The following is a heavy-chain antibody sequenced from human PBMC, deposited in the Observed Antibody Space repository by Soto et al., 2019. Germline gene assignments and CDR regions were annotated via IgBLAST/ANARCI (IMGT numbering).Heavy chain of an antibody. Sequence: GGSLRLSCAASGFTFSSYGMHWVREAPGKGLEWVAVISYDGSNKYYADSVKGRFTISRDNSKNTLYLQMNSLRAEDTAVYYCAKEGSTMVRGVRVYYYGMDVWGQGTTVTVS. V-gene: IGHV3-30*18. CDR1: GFTFSSYG. D-gene: IGHD3-10*01. CDR3: AKEGSTMVRGVRVYYYGMDV. CDR2: ISYDGSNK. J-gene: IGHJ6*02.